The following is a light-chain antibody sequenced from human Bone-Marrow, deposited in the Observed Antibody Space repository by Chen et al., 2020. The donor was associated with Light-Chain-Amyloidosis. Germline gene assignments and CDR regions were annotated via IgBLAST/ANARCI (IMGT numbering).Light chain of an antibody. CDR1: QSVSSSY. Sequence: EIVLTQSPGTLSLSPGERATLSCRARQSVSSSYLAWYQQKPGQAPRLLIYGASSRATGIPDRFSGSGSGTDFTLTISRLEPKDFAVYYCQQYGSSLYTFGQGTKLEIK. CDR3: QQYGSSLYT. V-gene: IGKV3-20*01. J-gene: IGKJ2*01. CDR2: GAS.